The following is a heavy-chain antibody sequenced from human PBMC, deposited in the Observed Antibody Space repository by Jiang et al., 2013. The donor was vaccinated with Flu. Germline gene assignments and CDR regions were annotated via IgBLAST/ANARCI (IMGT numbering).Heavy chain of an antibody. D-gene: IGHD6-6*01. Sequence: SGAEVKKPGSSVKVSCKASGGTFSSYAISWVRQAPGQGLEWMGRIIPILGIANYAQKFQGRVTITADKSTSTAYMELSSLRSEDTAVYYCARVLEYSSSSIAALGYWGQGTLVTVSS. CDR3: ARVLEYSSSSIAALGY. CDR2: IIPILGIA. V-gene: IGHV1-69*04. J-gene: IGHJ4*02. CDR1: GGTFSSYA.